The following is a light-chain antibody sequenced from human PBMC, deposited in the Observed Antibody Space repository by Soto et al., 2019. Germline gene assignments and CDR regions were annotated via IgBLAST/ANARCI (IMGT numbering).Light chain of an antibody. CDR1: GRDIGAYDY. CDR2: GVK. V-gene: IGLV2-14*01. J-gene: IGLJ1*01. CDR3: SSYTTSYFYV. Sequence: QSALTQPASVSGSPGQSITISCTGSGRDIGAYDYVSWYQQHPGKAPKLIICGVKNRPSGVSNRFSASKSAFTASLTISGLQTGDEADYYCSSYTTSYFYVFGPGTKLTVL.